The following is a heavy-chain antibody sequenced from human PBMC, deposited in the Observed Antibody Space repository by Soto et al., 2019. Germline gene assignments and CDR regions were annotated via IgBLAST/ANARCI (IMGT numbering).Heavy chain of an antibody. D-gene: IGHD2-2*01. CDR3: AREGKNTKRFQH. V-gene: IGHV3-74*01. J-gene: IGHJ1*01. Sequence: PGGSLRLSCAASGFTFSSYWVHWVRQAPGKGLVWVSRINSDGSSTSYADSVKGRFTISRDNAKNTLYLQMNSLRAEDTAVYYCAREGKNTKRFQHWGQGTLVTVSS. CDR1: GFTFSSYW. CDR2: INSDGSST.